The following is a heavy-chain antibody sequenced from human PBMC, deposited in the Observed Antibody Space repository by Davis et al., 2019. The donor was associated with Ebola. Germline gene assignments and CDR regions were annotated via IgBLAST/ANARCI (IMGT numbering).Heavy chain of an antibody. D-gene: IGHD6-19*01. J-gene: IGHJ6*02. CDR2: IGSSGSPI. CDR1: GFTFTSYY. Sequence: GESLKFSCAASGFTFTSYYMNWIRQPPGKGLEWLSYIGSSGSPIYYADSVKGRFTISRDNAKNSLYLQMNSLRADDTAVYYCEAGMDVWGQGTTVIVSS. V-gene: IGHV3-11*01. CDR3: EAGMDV.